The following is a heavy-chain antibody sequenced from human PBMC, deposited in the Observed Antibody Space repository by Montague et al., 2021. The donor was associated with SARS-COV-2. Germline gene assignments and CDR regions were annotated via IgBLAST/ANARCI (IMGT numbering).Heavy chain of an antibody. V-gene: IGHV4-34*01. CDR3: ARGVYNRVLFVVRPRYYFDY. CDR2: ISHPGST. CDR1: TESFNGYY. D-gene: IGHD3-10*01. J-gene: IGHJ4*02. Sequence: SETLSLTCAVYTESFNGYYWTWIRQPPGKGLEWIGEISHPGSTKYNPSLKSRVTISVDPYRKQVSLRLTSVTAADTATYYCARGVYNRVLFVVRPRYYFDYWGQGTMVAVSA.